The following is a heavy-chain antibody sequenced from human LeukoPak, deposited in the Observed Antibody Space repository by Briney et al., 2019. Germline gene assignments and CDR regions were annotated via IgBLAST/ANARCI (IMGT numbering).Heavy chain of an antibody. V-gene: IGHV3-30*02. Sequence: GGSLRLSCAASGFTFSSYGMHWVRQAPGKGLEWVAFIRYDGSNKYYADSVKGRFTISRDNSKNTLYLQMNSLRAEDTAVYYCAKGTYYYDSSGEFDYWSQGTLVTVSS. J-gene: IGHJ4*02. D-gene: IGHD3-22*01. CDR3: AKGTYYYDSSGEFDY. CDR2: IRYDGSNK. CDR1: GFTFSSYG.